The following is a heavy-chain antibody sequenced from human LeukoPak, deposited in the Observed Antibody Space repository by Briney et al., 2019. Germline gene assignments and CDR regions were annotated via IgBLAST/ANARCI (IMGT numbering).Heavy chain of an antibody. J-gene: IGHJ4*02. CDR3: ARGPYCGGDCPIDY. D-gene: IGHD2-21*01. V-gene: IGHV4-39*07. Sequence: PSETLSLTCTVSGGSISSSSYYWGWIRQPPGKGLEWIGSIYTSGSTNYNPSLKSRISISVDTSKNQFSPKLTSVTAADTAVYYCARGPYCGGDCPIDYWGQGTLVTVSS. CDR1: GGSISSSSYY. CDR2: IYTSGST.